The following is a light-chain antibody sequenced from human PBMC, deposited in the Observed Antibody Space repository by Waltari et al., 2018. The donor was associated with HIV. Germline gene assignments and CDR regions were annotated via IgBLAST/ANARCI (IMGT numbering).Light chain of an antibody. CDR1: QSVLYSSNNKNY. Sequence: DIVMTQSPDSLAVSLGERATINCKSSQSVLYSSNNKNYLAWYQQKPGQPPKLLIYWASTRESVVPDRFSFRGSGTDFTLTISSLHAEDVAVYYCQQYYSTPRTFGKGTKVEIK. J-gene: IGKJ1*01. V-gene: IGKV4-1*01. CDR3: QQYYSTPRT. CDR2: WAS.